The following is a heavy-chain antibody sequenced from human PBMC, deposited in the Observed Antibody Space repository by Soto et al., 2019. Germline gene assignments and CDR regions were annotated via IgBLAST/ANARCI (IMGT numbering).Heavy chain of an antibody. V-gene: IGHV3-23*01. D-gene: IGHD3-22*01. CDR2: ISGSGGST. CDR1: GFTFSSYA. J-gene: IGHJ4*02. CDR3: AKVADYYDSSGYSSPVDY. Sequence: GGSLRLSCAASGFTFSSYAMSWVRQAPGKGLEWVSAISGSGGSTYYADSVKGRFTISRDNSKNTLYLQMNSLRAEDTAVYYCAKVADYYDSSGYSSPVDYWGQGTLVTVSS.